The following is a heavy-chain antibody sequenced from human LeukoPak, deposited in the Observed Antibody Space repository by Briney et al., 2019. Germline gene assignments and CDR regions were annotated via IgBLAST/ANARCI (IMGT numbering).Heavy chain of an antibody. CDR2: INPNSGGT. CDR1: GYTFTGYY. Sequence: GASVKVSCKASGYTFTGYYMHWVRQAPGQGLEWMGWINPNSGGTNYAQKFQGRVTMTRNTSISTAYMELSRLRSDDTAVYYCAREYFGGSPGFVPPLYWGQGTLVTVSS. CDR3: AREYFGGSPGFVPPLY. V-gene: IGHV1-2*02. J-gene: IGHJ4*02. D-gene: IGHD3-16*01.